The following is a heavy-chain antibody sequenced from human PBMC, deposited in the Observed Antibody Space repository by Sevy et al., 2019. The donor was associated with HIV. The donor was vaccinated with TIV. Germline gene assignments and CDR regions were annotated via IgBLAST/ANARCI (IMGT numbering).Heavy chain of an antibody. CDR3: PSGDTTMITDLDY. V-gene: IGHV3-23*01. CDR2: INNGGST. CDR1: GFTFSNYA. D-gene: IGHD5-18*01. Sequence: GGYLRLSCGASGFTFSNYAMSWVRQAPGKGPEWVSGINNGGSTYYAASAKGRFTISRDNSKKIVFLQMNSLRAEDTAVYYCPSGDTTMITDLDYWGQGALVTVSS. J-gene: IGHJ4*02.